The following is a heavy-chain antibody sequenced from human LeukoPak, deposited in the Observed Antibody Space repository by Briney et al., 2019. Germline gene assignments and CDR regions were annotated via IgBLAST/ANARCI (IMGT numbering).Heavy chain of an antibody. CDR2: IRSKAYGGTT. V-gene: IGHV3-49*03. D-gene: IGHD4-23*01. J-gene: IGHJ4*02. CDR3: ARGYHSGLELRWAYFDY. Sequence: GGSLRLSCTASGFTFGDYAMSWFRQAPGKGLEWVGFIRSKAYGGTTEYAASVKGRFTISRDNAKNSLYLQMNSLRAEDTAVYYCARGYHSGLELRWAYFDYWGQGTLVTVSS. CDR1: GFTFGDYA.